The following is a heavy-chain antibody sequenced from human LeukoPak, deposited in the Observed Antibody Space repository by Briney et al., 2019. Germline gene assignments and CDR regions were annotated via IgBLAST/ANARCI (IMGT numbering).Heavy chain of an antibody. CDR1: GFTFSSYD. J-gene: IGHJ4*02. Sequence: GGSLRLSCAASGFTFSSYDMHWVRQATGKGLEWVSAIGTAGDTYYPGSVKGRFTISRENAKNSLYLQMNSLRAGDTAVYYCASQGYCSGGSCHGSGYFDYWGQGTLVTVSS. D-gene: IGHD2-15*01. V-gene: IGHV3-13*01. CDR2: IGTAGDT. CDR3: ASQGYCSGGSCHGSGYFDY.